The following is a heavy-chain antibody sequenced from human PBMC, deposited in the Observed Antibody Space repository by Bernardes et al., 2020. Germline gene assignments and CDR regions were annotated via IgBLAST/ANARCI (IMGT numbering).Heavy chain of an antibody. CDR1: GFTFSNYA. V-gene: IGHV3-23*01. D-gene: IGHD5-12*01. J-gene: IGHJ5*02. CDR3: AKEGVDMSTTATDL. Sequence: GGSLRLSCVVSGFTFSNYAMSWVRQAPGKGLEWVSGISGGGVNTYYAGFVKGRFTNSRDNSKNTLYLQMNSLRAEDAAVYYCAKEGVDMSTTATDLWGQGTSVTVSS. CDR2: ISGGGVNT.